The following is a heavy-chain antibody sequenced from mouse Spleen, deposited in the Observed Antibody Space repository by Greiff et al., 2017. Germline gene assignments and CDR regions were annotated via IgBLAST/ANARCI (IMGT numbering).Heavy chain of an antibody. D-gene: IGHD2-1*01. CDR3: ARYYYGNSQWYFDV. J-gene: IGHJ1*01. CDR1: GYAFSSSW. V-gene: IGHV1-82*01. CDR2: IYPGDGDT. Sequence: QVHVKQSGPELVKPGASVKISCKASGYAFSSSWMNWVKQRPGKGLEWIGRIYPGDGDTNYNGKFKGKATLTADKSSSTAYMQLSSLTSEDSAVYFCARYYYGNSQWYFDVWGAGTTVTVSS.